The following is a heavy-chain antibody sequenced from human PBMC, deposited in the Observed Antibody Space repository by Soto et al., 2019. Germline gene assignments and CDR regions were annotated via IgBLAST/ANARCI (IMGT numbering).Heavy chain of an antibody. CDR1: GFTFSNYA. J-gene: IGHJ6*02. CDR2: ISGSDGNT. CDR3: AKAGAGSAGGGYYRYGMDV. V-gene: IGHV3-23*01. Sequence: EVQLLESGGDLVQPGGSLRLSCTASGFTFSNYAMNWVRQAPGKGLEWVSGISGSDGNTNYADSVKGRFTISRDNFKNTLYLQRNSLRAEDTAVYYCAKAGAGSAGGGYYRYGMDVWGQGTTVTVSS. D-gene: IGHD3-10*01.